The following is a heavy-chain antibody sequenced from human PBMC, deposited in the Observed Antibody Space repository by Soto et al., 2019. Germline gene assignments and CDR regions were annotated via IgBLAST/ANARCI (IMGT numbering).Heavy chain of an antibody. CDR3: AKVLLRYANLDY. V-gene: IGHV3-23*01. D-gene: IGHD2-8*01. Sequence: EVQLLESGGGLVQPGGSLRLSCAASGFTFSSYAMSWVRQASGKGLEWVSGISGSGGSTYNADSVKGRFTISRDNSKKNLHLQMTSMKDEDTAVYDCAKVLLRYANLDYWGQGTLVTVSS. CDR2: ISGSGGST. J-gene: IGHJ4*02. CDR1: GFTFSSYA.